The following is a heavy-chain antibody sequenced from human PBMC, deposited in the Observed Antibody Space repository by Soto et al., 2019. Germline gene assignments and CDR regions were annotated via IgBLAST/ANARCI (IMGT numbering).Heavy chain of an antibody. J-gene: IGHJ4*02. V-gene: IGHV3-9*01. CDR2: ISWNSGSI. Sequence: EVQLVESGGGLVQPGRSLRLSCAASGFTFDDYAMHWVRQAPGKGLEWVSGISWNSGSIGYADSVKGRFTISRDNAKNSLYLQMNSLRAEDTALYYCVKDILHYYGSGSVDYWGQGTLVTVSS. D-gene: IGHD3-10*01. CDR1: GFTFDDYA. CDR3: VKDILHYYGSGSVDY.